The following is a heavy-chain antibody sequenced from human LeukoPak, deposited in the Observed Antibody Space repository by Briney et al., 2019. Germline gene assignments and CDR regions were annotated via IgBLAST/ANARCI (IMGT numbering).Heavy chain of an antibody. CDR3: VTGDNPDYTWENHRLDAFDI. CDR2: ITGGGTFT. Sequence: PGGSVRLSCEASGFSFSQHSMGWVRLAPGKGLEWVSSITGGGTFTFYADSVKGRFTVSRDNANNLLFLQLHSLRADDTAIYYCVTGDNPDYTWENHRLDAFDIWGQGTMVTVSS. J-gene: IGHJ3*02. D-gene: IGHD3-16*01. CDR1: GFSFSQHS. V-gene: IGHV3-21*01.